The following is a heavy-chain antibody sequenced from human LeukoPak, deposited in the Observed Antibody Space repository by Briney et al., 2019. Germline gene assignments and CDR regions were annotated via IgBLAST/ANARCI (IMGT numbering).Heavy chain of an antibody. D-gene: IGHD6-13*01. CDR3: ARERQLVHDY. CDR2: INTDGIST. CDR1: GFIFSSYW. Sequence: GGSLRLSCAASGFIFSSYWMHWVRQPPGKGLVYIACINTDGISTSYADSVKGRFTISRDNAKNTLYLQMNSLRGEDTALYYCARERQLVHDYWGQGTLVTVSS. V-gene: IGHV3-74*01. J-gene: IGHJ4*02.